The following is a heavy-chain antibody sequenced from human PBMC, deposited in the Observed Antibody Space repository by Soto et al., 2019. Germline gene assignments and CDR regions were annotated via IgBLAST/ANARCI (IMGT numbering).Heavy chain of an antibody. CDR3: ARVVGGYYDSSGYSTDAFDI. V-gene: IGHV1-2*02. CDR1: GYTFTGYY. D-gene: IGHD3-22*01. CDR2: ITPNSGGT. Sequence: QVQLVQSGAEVKKPGASVKVSCKASGYTFTGYYMHWVRQAPRQGLEWMGWITPNSGGTNYAQKFQGRVTMTRDTSISTAYMELSMLRSDDTAVYYCARVVGGYYDSSGYSTDAFDIWGQGTRVTVSS. J-gene: IGHJ3*02.